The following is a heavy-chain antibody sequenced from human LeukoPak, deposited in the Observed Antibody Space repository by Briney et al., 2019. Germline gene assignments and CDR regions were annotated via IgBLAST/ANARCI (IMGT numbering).Heavy chain of an antibody. CDR2: IKQDGSEK. D-gene: IGHD3-3*01. Sequence: GGSLRLSCAASGFTFSSYWMSWVRQAPGKGLEWVANIKQDGSEKYYVDSVKGRFTISRDNAKNSLYLQMNSLRAEDTAVYYCARGMRYDFWSGYRSYYYYYYMDVWGKGTTVTVSS. CDR3: ARGMRYDFWSGYRSYYYYYYMDV. J-gene: IGHJ6*03. CDR1: GFTFSSYW. V-gene: IGHV3-7*01.